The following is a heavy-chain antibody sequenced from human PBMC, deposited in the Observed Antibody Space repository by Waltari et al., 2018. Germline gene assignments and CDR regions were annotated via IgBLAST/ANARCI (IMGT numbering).Heavy chain of an antibody. J-gene: IGHJ4*02. CDR3: ARDLDFHFEF. D-gene: IGHD3-3*01. CDR1: GFSLTDGG. V-gene: IGHV3-33*01. Sequence: QVQVVEPGGGLVQPGRSLRLSCAASGFSLTDGGMHGVRQAPGKGWGWAAVTSHDGNCKNYGDSVKGRFTISRDIPKNTVYLQMNILTAEKTAVYICARDLDFHFEFWGQGTPVTVSS. CDR2: TSHDGNCK.